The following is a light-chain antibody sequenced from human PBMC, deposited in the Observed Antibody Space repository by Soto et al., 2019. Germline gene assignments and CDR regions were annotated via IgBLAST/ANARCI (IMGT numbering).Light chain of an antibody. J-gene: IGKJ4*01. CDR1: QSINDDF. V-gene: IGKV3-20*01. CDR3: QQYGRSPLT. Sequence: IVLTQSPGTLSLSPGETATLSCRASQSINDDFLAWYQQRPGQAPRLLIYVASFRATGIPDRFSGRGSGTEFTLTISRLEPEDYAVYFCQQYGRSPLTFGGGTKVEIK. CDR2: VAS.